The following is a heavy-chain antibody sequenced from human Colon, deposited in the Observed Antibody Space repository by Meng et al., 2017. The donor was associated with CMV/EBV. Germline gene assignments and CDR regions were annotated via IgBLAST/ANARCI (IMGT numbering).Heavy chain of an antibody. V-gene: IGHV3-21*01. CDR1: GFTFRIYT. CDR2: ISGGSDFI. D-gene: IGHD3-3*01. J-gene: IGHJ4*02. Sequence: SLSLSCAASGFTFRIYTMTWVRQAPGKGLEWVSSISGGSDFIHYADSLKGRFTISRDNSKNLLYLQLNSLTAEDTGVYYCTKKNYDWGQGTLVTVSS. CDR3: TKKNYD.